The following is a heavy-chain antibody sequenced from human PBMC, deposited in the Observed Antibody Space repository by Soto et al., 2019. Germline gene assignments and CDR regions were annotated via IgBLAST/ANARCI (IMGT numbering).Heavy chain of an antibody. V-gene: IGHV5-51*01. Sequence: PGESLKISRKSSGYNFTSYWIGWVRQMPGKGLEWMGIIYPGDSDTRYSPSFQGQVTISADKSISTAYLQWSSLKASDTAMYYCARMNTSGDYRMDVWGPGTPVTVS. D-gene: IGHD3-16*01. CDR1: GYNFTSYW. CDR3: ARMNTSGDYRMDV. J-gene: IGHJ6*02. CDR2: IYPGDSDT.